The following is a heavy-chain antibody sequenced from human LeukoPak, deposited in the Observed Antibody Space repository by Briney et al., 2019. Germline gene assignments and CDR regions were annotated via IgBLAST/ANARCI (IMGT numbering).Heavy chain of an antibody. CDR1: GGTFSSYA. Sequence: GASVKVSCKASGGTFSSYAISWVRQAPGQGLEWMGGIIPIFGTANYAQKFQGRVTITTDESTSTAYMGLSSLRSEDTAVYYCARAWKQLVENNWFDPWGQGTLVTVSS. D-gene: IGHD6-6*01. V-gene: IGHV1-69*05. CDR3: ARAWKQLVENNWFDP. CDR2: IIPIFGTA. J-gene: IGHJ5*02.